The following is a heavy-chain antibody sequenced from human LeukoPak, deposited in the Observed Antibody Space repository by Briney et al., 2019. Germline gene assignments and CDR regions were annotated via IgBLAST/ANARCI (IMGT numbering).Heavy chain of an antibody. CDR1: GFTFSSYS. Sequence: GGSLRLSCAASGFTFSSYSMNWVGQAPGKGLEWVSSISSSSSYIYYADSVKGRFTISRDNAKNSLYLQMNSLRAEDTAVYYCARGGYSGYHFDYWGQGTLVTVSS. CDR2: ISSSSSYI. J-gene: IGHJ4*02. CDR3: ARGGYSGYHFDY. D-gene: IGHD5-12*01. V-gene: IGHV3-21*01.